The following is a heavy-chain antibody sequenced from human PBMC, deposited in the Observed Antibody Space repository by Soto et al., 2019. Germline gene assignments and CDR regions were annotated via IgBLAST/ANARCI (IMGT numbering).Heavy chain of an antibody. Sequence: GGSLRLSCAASGFTFSSYSMNWVRQAPGKGLEWVSYISSSSSTIYYADSVKGRFTISRDNAKNSLYLQMNSLRAEDTAVYYCARDLAPYGDYLDYWGQGTLVTVSS. CDR2: ISSSSSTI. V-gene: IGHV3-48*01. CDR1: GFTFSSYS. D-gene: IGHD4-17*01. CDR3: ARDLAPYGDYLDY. J-gene: IGHJ4*02.